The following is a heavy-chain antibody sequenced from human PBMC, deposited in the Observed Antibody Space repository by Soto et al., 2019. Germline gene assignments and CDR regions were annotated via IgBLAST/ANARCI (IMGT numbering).Heavy chain of an antibody. CDR1: GYTFAAYG. V-gene: IGHV1-18*01. Sequence: QVQLVQSGAEVKKPGASVKVSCKASGYTFAAYGITWVRRAPGQGLEWMGWISPYDGDTKYAQHLQDRVTMTTDRSTRTAYMELRSLRSDDTAVYYCARILEELGRGYYYYNMDVWGEGTTVTVAS. J-gene: IGHJ6*03. D-gene: IGHD1-26*01. CDR3: ARILEELGRGYYYYNMDV. CDR2: ISPYDGDT.